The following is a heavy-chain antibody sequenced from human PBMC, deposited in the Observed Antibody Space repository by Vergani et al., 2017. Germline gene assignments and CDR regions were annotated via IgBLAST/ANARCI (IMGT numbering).Heavy chain of an antibody. CDR2: IRHDGIT. Sequence: QAQLQQWGAGLLKPSETLSLTCAIYGGSFNDYWWTWIRQPPGKGLEWIGEIRHDGITHYSASLKSGVTISIDRSTHQFSLNLRSVTAADTAVYYCAREGYCTNGVCFTLFDVWGQGALVTVSS. CDR3: AREGYCTNGVCFTLFDV. J-gene: IGHJ4*02. CDR1: GGSFNDYW. V-gene: IGHV4-34*01. D-gene: IGHD2-8*01.